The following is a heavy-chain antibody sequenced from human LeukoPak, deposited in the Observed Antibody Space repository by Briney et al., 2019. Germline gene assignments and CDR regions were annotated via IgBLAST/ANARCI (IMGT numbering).Heavy chain of an antibody. CDR3: ARDQVPAAVEPYYYGMDV. CDR1: GFTFSSYG. V-gene: IGHV3-33*01. CDR2: IWYDGSNK. J-gene: IGHJ6*02. D-gene: IGHD2-2*01. Sequence: GGSLRLSCAASGFTFSSYGMHWVRQAPGKGLEWVAVIWYDGSNKYYADSVKGRFTISRDNSKNTLYLQMNSLRAEDTAVYYCARDQVPAAVEPYYYGMDVWGQGTTVTVSS.